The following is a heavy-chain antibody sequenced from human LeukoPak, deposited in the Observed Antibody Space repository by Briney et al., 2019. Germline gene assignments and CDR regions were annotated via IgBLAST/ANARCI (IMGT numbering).Heavy chain of an antibody. CDR1: GYTFSGNY. V-gene: IGHV1-2*02. CDR2: INPNSGGT. J-gene: IGHJ4*02. CDR3: ATTRDPVVVVAAWDY. D-gene: IGHD2-15*01. Sequence: ASVKVSCKASGYTFSGNYMHWVRQAPGQGLEWMGWINPNSGGTKYAQKFQGRVTMTRDTTISTAYLELSRLRSDDTAVYYCATTRDPVVVVAAWDYWGQGTLVTVSS.